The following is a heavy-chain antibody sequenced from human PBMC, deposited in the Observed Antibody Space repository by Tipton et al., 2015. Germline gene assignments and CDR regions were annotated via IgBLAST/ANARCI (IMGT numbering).Heavy chain of an antibody. CDR3: ARRVSLWPAESSGWFDP. V-gene: IGHV4-39*01. CDR2: IYNNGTT. D-gene: IGHD2-21*01. J-gene: IGHJ5*02. CDR1: DGLIRNSDDF. Sequence: TLSLTCTVSDGLIRNSDDFWDWIRQPPGKTLEWIGSIYNNGTTHYNPSLKSRVTISVDTSNNQFFLKLNSVTATDTAIYFCARRVSLWPAESSGWFDPWGQGTLVSVSS.